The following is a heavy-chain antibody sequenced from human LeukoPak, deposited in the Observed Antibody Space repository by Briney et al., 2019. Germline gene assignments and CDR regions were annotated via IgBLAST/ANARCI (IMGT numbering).Heavy chain of an antibody. CDR3: ARDAQRGFNYSNSLKY. CDR1: GFIFSHHG. V-gene: IGHV3-33*01. Sequence: PGGSLRLSCAASGFIFSHHGMHWVRQAPGKGLEWVAVIWSDGTNRFYADSVKGRFTISRDNSQNTVFLQMNSLRVNDTAIYYFARDAQRGFNYSNSLKYWGHGTLVTVSS. D-gene: IGHD4-11*01. CDR2: IWSDGTNR. J-gene: IGHJ4*01.